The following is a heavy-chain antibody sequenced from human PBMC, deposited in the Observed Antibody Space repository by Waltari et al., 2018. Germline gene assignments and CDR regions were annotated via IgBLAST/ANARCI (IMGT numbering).Heavy chain of an antibody. V-gene: IGHV3-74*01. J-gene: IGHJ5*02. CDR3: ARDLRVTNWCEP. Sequence: EVQLVESGGGLVQPGGSLRLSCAASGFTFTSYWMHWVRQAPGKGLVWVSHLNGEWSSTNDADSVRGRVTISRGNAKNTLYLQMNSLRAEDTAVYYCARDLRVTNWCEPWVQGTLVTVSS. CDR1: GFTFTSYW. D-gene: IGHD2-21*02. CDR2: LNGEWSST.